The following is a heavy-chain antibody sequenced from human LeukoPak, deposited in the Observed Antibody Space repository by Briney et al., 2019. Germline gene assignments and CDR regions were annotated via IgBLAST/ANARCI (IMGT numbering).Heavy chain of an antibody. CDR2: IYYGGST. Sequence: SETLSLTCSVSGGSISSYFWSWIRQPPGKGLEWVGYIYYGGSTNYNPSLKSRVTISIDTSKNQFSLKLSSVTAADTAVYYCARENLVPAVIYNWFDPWGQGTLVTVSS. CDR1: GGSISSYF. V-gene: IGHV4-59*01. D-gene: IGHD2-2*01. J-gene: IGHJ5*02. CDR3: ARENLVPAVIYNWFDP.